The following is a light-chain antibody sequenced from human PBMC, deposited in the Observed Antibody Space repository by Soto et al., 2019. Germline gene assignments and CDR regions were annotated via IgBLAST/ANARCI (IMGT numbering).Light chain of an antibody. CDR2: YDT. V-gene: IGLV3-21*04. CDR3: QVWDIGSGVI. CDR1: NIGSKS. Sequence: SYELTRPPAVSVAPGKTAKITCGGSNIGSKSVHWYQQKPGQAPVLVIYYDTDRPSGVPERLSGSNSGSTAALTISRVEAGDEADYYCQVWDIGSGVIFGGGTKLTVL. J-gene: IGLJ2*01.